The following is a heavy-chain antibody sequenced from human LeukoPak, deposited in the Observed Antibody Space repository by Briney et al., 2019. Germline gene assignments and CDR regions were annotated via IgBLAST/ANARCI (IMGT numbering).Heavy chain of an antibody. CDR1: GYTLTELS. D-gene: IGHD3-22*01. V-gene: IGHV1-2*02. J-gene: IGHJ3*02. CDR3: ARDFYYDSCGAFDI. CDR2: INPDSGGT. Sequence: GASVKVSCKVSGYTLTELSMHWVRQAPGKGLEWMGWINPDSGGTNYAQKFQGRVTMTRDTSIRTVYMELSRLRSDDTAVYFCARDFYYDSCGAFDIWGQGTMVTVSS.